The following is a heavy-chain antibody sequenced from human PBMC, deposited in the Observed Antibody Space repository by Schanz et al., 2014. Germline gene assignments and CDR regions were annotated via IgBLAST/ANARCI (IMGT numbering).Heavy chain of an antibody. V-gene: IGHV3-21*02. CDR1: GFTFSSYS. J-gene: IGHJ4*02. CDR3: AKSYDTSGYSGFDY. D-gene: IGHD3-22*01. CDR2: ISTGRYL. Sequence: EVQLVESGGGLVKPGGSLRLSCAASGFTFSSYSLAWVRQAPGKGLEWVSFISTGRYLYYADSVKGRFTISRDNSKNTLYLQMNSLRAEDTAVYFCAKSYDTSGYSGFDYWGQGTLVTVSS.